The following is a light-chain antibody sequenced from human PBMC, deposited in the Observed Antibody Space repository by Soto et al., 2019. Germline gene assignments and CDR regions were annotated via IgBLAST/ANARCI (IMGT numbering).Light chain of an antibody. CDR2: KAS. Sequence: DIQMTQSPSTLSASVGDRVTITCRASQSITSWLAWYQQKPGKAPKLLIQKASSLESGVPSRFSVSGSGTELTITLSSVQTDDFSSYYCLQYNSYSQFWTFTLATNVEI. J-gene: IGKJ1*01. CDR3: LQYNSYSQFWT. V-gene: IGKV1-5*03. CDR1: QSITSW.